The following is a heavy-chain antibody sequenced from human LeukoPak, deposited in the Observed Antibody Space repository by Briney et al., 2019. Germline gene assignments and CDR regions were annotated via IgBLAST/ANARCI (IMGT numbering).Heavy chain of an antibody. CDR3: ARVYTAMVIDY. CDR2: IIPILGIA. CDR1: RCTFSSYA. J-gene: IGHJ4*02. V-gene: IGHV1-69*04. Sequence: GASVKVSCKASRCTFSSYAISWVRQAPGQGLEWMGRIIPILGIASYAKKYQGRDTTSADKSTSTAYMELRSLRPEDTAVYYCARVYTAMVIDYWGPGTLLTVS. D-gene: IGHD5-18*01.